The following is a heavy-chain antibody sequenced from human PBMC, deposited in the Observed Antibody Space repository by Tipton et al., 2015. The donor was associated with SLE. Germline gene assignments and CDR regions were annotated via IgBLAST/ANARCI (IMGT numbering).Heavy chain of an antibody. CDR2: INPKSGDT. V-gene: IGHV1-2*02. Sequence: QSGAEVKKPGASVKVSCKASGYTFTGYYMHWMRQAPGQGLEWLGWINPKSGDTNYAHKFQGRVTMTRDTSINTAYMELSRLTYDDTAVYYCARDEEWGQGTLVTVSS. CDR1: GYTFTGYY. J-gene: IGHJ4*02. CDR3: ARDEE.